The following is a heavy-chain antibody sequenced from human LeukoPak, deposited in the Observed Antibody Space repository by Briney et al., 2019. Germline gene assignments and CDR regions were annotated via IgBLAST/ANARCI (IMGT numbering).Heavy chain of an antibody. CDR3: ARQNDYYDSSGYSPWDY. V-gene: IGHV4-59*08. CDR2: IYYSGST. Sequence: SETLSLTCTVSGGSISSYYWSWIRQPPGKGLEWIGYIYYSGSTNYNLSLKSRVTISADTSKNQFSLKLSSVTAADTAVYYCARQNDYYDSSGYSPWDYWGQGTLVTVSS. CDR1: GGSISSYY. D-gene: IGHD3-22*01. J-gene: IGHJ4*02.